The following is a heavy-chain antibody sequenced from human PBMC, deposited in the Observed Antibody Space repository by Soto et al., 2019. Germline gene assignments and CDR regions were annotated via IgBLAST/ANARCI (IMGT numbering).Heavy chain of an antibody. V-gene: IGHV3-11*01. J-gene: IGHJ4*02. Sequence: QVQLVESGGGLVKPGGSLRLSCAVSGFTFSDYYMSWIRQAPGKGLEWVSYISRDGTTTYYTDSVRGRFTLSRDNAKNSLYLQMNSLRAEDTAVHYCARGHTTVSTGYWGQGTLVTVSS. D-gene: IGHD4-17*01. CDR1: GFTFSDYY. CDR2: ISRDGTTT. CDR3: ARGHTTVSTGY.